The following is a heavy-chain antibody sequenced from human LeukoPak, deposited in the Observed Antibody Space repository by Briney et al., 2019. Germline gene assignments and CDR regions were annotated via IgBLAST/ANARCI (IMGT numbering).Heavy chain of an antibody. CDR2: IYYSGST. J-gene: IGHJ6*03. Sequence: SETLSLTCTVSGGSISSSSYYWGWIRQPPGKGLEWIGSIYYSGSTYYNPSLKSRVTISVDTSKNQFSLMLSSVTAADTAVYYCAREGPYYYGSGSYSYMDVWGKGTTVTISS. D-gene: IGHD3-10*01. CDR1: GGSISSSSYY. V-gene: IGHV4-39*02. CDR3: AREGPYYYGSGSYSYMDV.